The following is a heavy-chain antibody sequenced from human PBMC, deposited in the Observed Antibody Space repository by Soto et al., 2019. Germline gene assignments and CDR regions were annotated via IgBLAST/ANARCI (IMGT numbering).Heavy chain of an antibody. CDR3: ARANCRSTSCYPEIYFDY. J-gene: IGHJ4*02. CDR1: GYTFTGYY. V-gene: IGHV1-2*04. D-gene: IGHD2-2*01. Sequence: ASVKVSCKASGYTFTGYYMHWVRQAPGQGLEWMGWINPNSGGTNYAQKFQGWVTITRDTSISTAYMELSRLRSDDTAVYYCARANCRSTSCYPEIYFDYWGQGTLVTVSS. CDR2: INPNSGGT.